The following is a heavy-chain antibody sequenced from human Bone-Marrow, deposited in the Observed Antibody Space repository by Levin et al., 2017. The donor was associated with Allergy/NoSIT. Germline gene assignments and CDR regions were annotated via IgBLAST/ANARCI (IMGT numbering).Heavy chain of an antibody. V-gene: IGHV3-30*18. Sequence: PGESLKISCAASGFAFSSYGMHWVRQAPGKGLEWVAVISSDGNNKYYADSGKGRFTISRDNSKNTLYVQMNSLRVEDTAVYYCAKGAGGAYCGGDCHSHRYYYYGMDVWGQGTTVTVSS. D-gene: IGHD2-21*02. J-gene: IGHJ6*02. CDR2: ISSDGNNK. CDR1: GFAFSSYG. CDR3: AKGAGGAYCGGDCHSHRYYYYGMDV.